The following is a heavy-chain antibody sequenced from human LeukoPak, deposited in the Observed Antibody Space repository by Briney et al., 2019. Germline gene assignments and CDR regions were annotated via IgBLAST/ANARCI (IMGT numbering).Heavy chain of an antibody. Sequence: SETLSLTCTVSGGSISSGSYYWSWIRQPAGKGLEWIGRIYTSGSTNYNPSLKSRVTISVDTSKNQFSLKLSSVTAADTAVYYCARSPSIAAAGTDWGQGTLVTVSS. J-gene: IGHJ4*02. CDR1: GGSISSGSYY. D-gene: IGHD6-13*01. V-gene: IGHV4-61*02. CDR2: IYTSGST. CDR3: ARSPSIAAAGTD.